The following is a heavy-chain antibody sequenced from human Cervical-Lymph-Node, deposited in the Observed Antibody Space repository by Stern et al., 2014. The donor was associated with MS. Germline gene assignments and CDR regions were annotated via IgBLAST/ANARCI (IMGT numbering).Heavy chain of an antibody. CDR2: IVPGVGST. CDR1: GYTFTRYD. J-gene: IGHJ5*02. Sequence: VQLVQSGAEVRKPGASVKVSCKTSGYTFTRYDIHRARQAPGQGLEWMGLIVPGVGSTTYAQTWRGRVSMTRDTSATTVYMELSSLRSEDTAVYYCARSGLGGAVGSWGQGTLVTVSA. D-gene: IGHD3-10*01. V-gene: IGHV1-46*04. CDR3: ARSGLGGAVGS.